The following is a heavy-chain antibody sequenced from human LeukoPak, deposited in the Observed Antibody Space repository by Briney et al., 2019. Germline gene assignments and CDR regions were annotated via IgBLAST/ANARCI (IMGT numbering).Heavy chain of an antibody. V-gene: IGHV7-4-1*02. J-gene: IGHJ4*02. D-gene: IGHD6-13*01. CDR3: AVPRIAAAGPAFDC. CDR1: GYTFTSYP. CDR2: INTNTGNP. Sequence: ASVKVSCKASGYTFTSYPMYWVRQAPGQGLEWMGWINTNTGNPTYAQGFTGRFVFSLDTSVSTAYLQISSLKAEDTAVYYCAVPRIAAAGPAFDCWGQGTLVTVSS.